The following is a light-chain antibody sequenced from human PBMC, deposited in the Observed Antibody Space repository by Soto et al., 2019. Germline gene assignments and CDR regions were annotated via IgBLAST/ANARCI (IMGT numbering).Light chain of an antibody. CDR3: QQFSSYPLT. CDR2: DAS. Sequence: EFVVAQSPGTLSLSPGERATLSCSGSQTVRNNYLAWYQQKPGQAPRLLIYDASSRATGIPDRFSGGGSGTDFTLTISRLEPEDFAVYYCQQFSSYPLTFGGGTKVDIK. V-gene: IGKV3-20*01. CDR1: QTVRNNY. J-gene: IGKJ4*01.